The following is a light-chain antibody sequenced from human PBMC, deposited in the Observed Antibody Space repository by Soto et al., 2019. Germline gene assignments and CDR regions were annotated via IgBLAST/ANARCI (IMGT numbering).Light chain of an antibody. CDR3: QQSYSTPRT. J-gene: IGKJ1*01. Sequence: DIQMTQSPSSLSASVGDRVTITCRASQSISSYLNWYQQKPGKAPKLLMYAASSLQSGVPSRFSDSGSGTDFTLTISSLQPEDFATYYCQQSYSTPRTFGQGTKVEIK. V-gene: IGKV1-39*01. CDR2: AAS. CDR1: QSISSY.